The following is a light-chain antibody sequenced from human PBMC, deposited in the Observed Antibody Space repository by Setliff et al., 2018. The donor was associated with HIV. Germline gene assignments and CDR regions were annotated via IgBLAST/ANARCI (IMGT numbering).Light chain of an antibody. V-gene: IGLV1-51*01. Sequence: QSVLTQPPSVSAAPGKRVTISCSGSSSNIANNYVSWYQQLPGTAPKLLIYDNNKRPSGIPDRFSGSQSGASATLGITGLQTGDEADYYCGTWDTSLSAAVFGTGTKVTVL. J-gene: IGLJ1*01. CDR3: GTWDTSLSAAV. CDR2: DNN. CDR1: SSNIANNY.